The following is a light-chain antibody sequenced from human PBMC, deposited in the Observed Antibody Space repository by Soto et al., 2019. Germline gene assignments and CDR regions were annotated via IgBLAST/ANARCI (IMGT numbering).Light chain of an antibody. J-gene: IGKJ3*01. Sequence: EIVLTQSPGTLSLSPGERATLSCRASQSVARSYIVWYQQKPGQAPRLLIYGATNRASGIPDRFSGSGSGTDFVLTISRLEPEDFADYYRQHGALTSFTFGHGTKVDIK. CDR3: QHGALTSFT. CDR1: QSVARSY. CDR2: GAT. V-gene: IGKV3-20*01.